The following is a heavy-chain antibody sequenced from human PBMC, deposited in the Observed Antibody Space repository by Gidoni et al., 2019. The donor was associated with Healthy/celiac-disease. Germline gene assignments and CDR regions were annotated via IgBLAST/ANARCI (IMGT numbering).Heavy chain of an antibody. CDR2: ISSNGGST. D-gene: IGHD3-3*01. J-gene: IGHJ6*02. V-gene: IGHV3-64D*06. CDR3: VKDQIPVYYDFWSGYYYGMDV. Sequence: EVQLVESGGGLVQPGGSLRLSCSPSGFTFSCYAMHWLRQAPGKGLEYVSAISSNGGSTYYADAVKGRFTISRDNSKNTLYLQMSSLRAEDTAVYYCVKDQIPVYYDFWSGYYYGMDVWGQGTTVTVSS. CDR1: GFTFSCYA.